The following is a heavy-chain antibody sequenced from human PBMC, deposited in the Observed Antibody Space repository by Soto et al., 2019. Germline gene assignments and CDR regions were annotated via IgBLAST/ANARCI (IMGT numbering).Heavy chain of an antibody. CDR3: ASRYYGSGSYYQGTFDY. Sequence: PSETLSLTCTVSGGSISSSSYYWGWIRQPPGKGLEWIGSIYYSGSTYYNPSLKSRVTISVDTSKNQFSLKLSSVTAADTAVYYCASRYYGSGSYYQGTFDYWGQGTLVTVSS. V-gene: IGHV4-39*01. D-gene: IGHD3-10*01. J-gene: IGHJ4*02. CDR2: IYYSGST. CDR1: GGSISSSSYY.